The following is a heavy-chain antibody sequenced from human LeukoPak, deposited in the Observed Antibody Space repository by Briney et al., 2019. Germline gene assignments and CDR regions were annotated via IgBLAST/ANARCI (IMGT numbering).Heavy chain of an antibody. J-gene: IGHJ4*02. V-gene: IGHV4-59*01. Sequence: SETLSLTCTVSGGSINSYYWSWIRQHPGKGLVWVGYIYYSGSTNYKPSLKRRVTISVDTSKNQFSLKVSSVTAADTAVYYCASSRSSSGWSLIDYWGQGALVTVSS. CDR1: GGSINSYY. CDR3: ASSRSSSGWSLIDY. D-gene: IGHD6-19*01. CDR2: IYYSGST.